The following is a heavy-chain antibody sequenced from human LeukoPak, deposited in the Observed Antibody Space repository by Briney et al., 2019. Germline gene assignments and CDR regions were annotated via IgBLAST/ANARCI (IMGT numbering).Heavy chain of an antibody. D-gene: IGHD3-10*01. Sequence: GGSLRLSCAASGFTFSSYAMSWVRQAPGKGLEWVSVISGSGGSTYYTDSVKGRFTISRDNSKNTLYLQMNSLRAEDTAVYYCAKRASGSGTSLYYFDYWGQGTLVTVSS. CDR1: GFTFSSYA. J-gene: IGHJ4*02. CDR3: AKRASGSGTSLYYFDY. CDR2: ISGSGGST. V-gene: IGHV3-23*01.